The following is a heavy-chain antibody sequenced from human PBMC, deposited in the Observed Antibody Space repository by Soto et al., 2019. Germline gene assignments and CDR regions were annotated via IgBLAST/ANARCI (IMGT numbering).Heavy chain of an antibody. V-gene: IGHV3-53*01. CDR2: SYSGGST. CDR1: GFTVSSNY. D-gene: IGHD2-15*01. CDR3: ARDKRYCSGGSCYLYYYGMDV. J-gene: IGHJ6*02. Sequence: EVQLVESGGGLIQPGGSLRLSCAASGFTVSSNYMSWVRQAPGKGLEWVSVSYSGGSTYYADSVKGRFTISRDNSKNTLYLQMTSLRAEDTAVYYCARDKRYCSGGSCYLYYYGMDVWGQGTPVTVSS.